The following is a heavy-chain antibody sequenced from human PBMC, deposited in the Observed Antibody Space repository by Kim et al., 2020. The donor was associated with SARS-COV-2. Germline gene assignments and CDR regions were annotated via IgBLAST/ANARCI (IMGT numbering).Heavy chain of an antibody. Sequence: GGSLRLSCVASGFTFSNAWMSWVRQAPGKGLEWVGRIKSKSNGGATDYAAPVKDRFTISRDDSKNMLYLQMNSLKTEDTAVYYCTAGGAIVVVTANEYWGQGTLFSVSP. J-gene: IGHJ4*02. V-gene: IGHV3-15*01. CDR3: TAGGAIVVVTANEY. CDR2: IKSKSNGGAT. CDR1: GFTFSNAW. D-gene: IGHD2-21*02.